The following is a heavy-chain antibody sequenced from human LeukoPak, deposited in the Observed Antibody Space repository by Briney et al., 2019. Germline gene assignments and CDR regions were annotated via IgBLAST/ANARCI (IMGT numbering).Heavy chain of an antibody. Sequence: GGSLRLSCAASGFTFSSYGMHWVRQAPGKGLEWVAFIRYDGSNKYYADSVKGRFTISRDNSKNTLYLQMNSLRAEDTAVYYCAKDQWELPWEAFDIWGQGTMVTVSS. D-gene: IGHD1-26*01. CDR2: IRYDGSNK. CDR1: GFTFSSYG. J-gene: IGHJ3*02. V-gene: IGHV3-30*02. CDR3: AKDQWELPWEAFDI.